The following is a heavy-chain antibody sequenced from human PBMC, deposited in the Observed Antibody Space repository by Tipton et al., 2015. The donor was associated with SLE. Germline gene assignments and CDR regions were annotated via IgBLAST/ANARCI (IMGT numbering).Heavy chain of an antibody. Sequence: TLSLTCAVYGGSFSGYYWSWIRQPPGKGLEWIGEIKHSGSTNYNPSLKSRVTISVDTSKNQFSLKLRSVTAADTAVYYCARRGILYAFDIGCQGTMVTVSS. D-gene: IGHD2-15*01. J-gene: IGHJ3*02. CDR3: ARRGILYAFDI. CDR2: IKHSGST. CDR1: GGSFSGYY. V-gene: IGHV4-34*01.